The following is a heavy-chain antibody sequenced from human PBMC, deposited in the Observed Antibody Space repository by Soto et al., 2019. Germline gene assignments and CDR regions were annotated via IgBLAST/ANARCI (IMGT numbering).Heavy chain of an antibody. CDR3: ARERFQVISDGMDV. CDR2: INPETGGT. Sequence: ASVKVSCKASGYTFTGYYVHWVREAPGQGLERMGWINPETGGTSYAQKFQGRVTLSRDTSINTAYLELSSLRFDEAAVYFCARERFQVISDGMDVWGQGTTVTVSS. J-gene: IGHJ6*02. D-gene: IGHD2-21*01. CDR1: GYTFTGYY. V-gene: IGHV1-2*02.